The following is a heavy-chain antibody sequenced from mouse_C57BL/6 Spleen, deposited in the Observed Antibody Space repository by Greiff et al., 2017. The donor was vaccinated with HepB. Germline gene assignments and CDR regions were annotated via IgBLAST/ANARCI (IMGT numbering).Heavy chain of an antibody. D-gene: IGHD2-3*01. CDR1: GYAFTNYL. J-gene: IGHJ3*01. CDR2: INPASGGT. Sequence: VQLQQSGAELVRPGTSVKVSCKASGYAFTNYLIEWVKQRPGQGLEWIGVINPASGGTNYNEKFKGKATLTADKSSSTAYMQLSSLTSEDSAVYFCARDDGPGGFAYWGQGTLVTVSA. V-gene: IGHV1-54*01. CDR3: ARDDGPGGFAY.